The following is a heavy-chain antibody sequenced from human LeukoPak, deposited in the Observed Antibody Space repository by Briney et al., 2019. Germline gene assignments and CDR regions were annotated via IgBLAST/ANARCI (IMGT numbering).Heavy chain of an antibody. CDR3: ARGMITAGGLHY. CDR2: IHTGGGI. D-gene: IGHD6-13*01. Sequence: SETLSLTCTVSGGFINSDYWIWIRQPAGKGLEWIGRIHTGGGINSNPSLKSRVTMSVDTSKNQFSLKLTSVTAADTAVYYCARGMITAGGLHYWGQGTLVTVSS. V-gene: IGHV4-4*07. J-gene: IGHJ4*02. CDR1: GGFINSDY.